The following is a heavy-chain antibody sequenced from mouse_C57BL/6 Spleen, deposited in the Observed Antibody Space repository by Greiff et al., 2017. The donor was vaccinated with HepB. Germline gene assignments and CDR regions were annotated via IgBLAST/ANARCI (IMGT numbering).Heavy chain of an antibody. J-gene: IGHJ2*01. CDR2: IDPSDSYT. V-gene: IGHV1-69*01. D-gene: IGHD1-1*01. Sequence: QVQLQQPGAELVMPGASVKLSCKASGYTFTSYWMHWVKQRPGQGLEWIGEIDPSDSYTNYNQKFKGKSTLTVDKSSSTAYMQLSSLTSEDSAVYYCARDYGSRGGYFDYWGQGTTLTVSS. CDR3: ARDYGSRGGYFDY. CDR1: GYTFTSYW.